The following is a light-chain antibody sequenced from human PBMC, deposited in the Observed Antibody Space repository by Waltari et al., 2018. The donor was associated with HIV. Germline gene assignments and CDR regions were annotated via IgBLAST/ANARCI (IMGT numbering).Light chain of an antibody. CDR2: RDN. CDR3: ATWDISLSAVV. V-gene: IGLV10-54*04. Sequence: QAGLTQPPSVSKGMRQTATLTCTGNSNNVVKQGAPWLQQHHGHPPKLLSYRDNKRPLGISERFSASRSGNTASLTITGVQPEDEADYFCATWDISLSAVVFGGGTTLTVL. J-gene: IGLJ2*01. CDR1: SNNVVKQG.